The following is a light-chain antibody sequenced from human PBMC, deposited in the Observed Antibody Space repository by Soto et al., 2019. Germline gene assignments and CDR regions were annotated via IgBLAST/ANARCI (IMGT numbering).Light chain of an antibody. CDR2: GAS. CDR1: QSVSSN. CDR3: QQYNNWPRT. V-gene: IGKV3-15*01. Sequence: EIVMTQSTATLSVSPGERGTLSCRASQSVSSNLAWYQQKPGQAPRLLIYGASTRATGIPARFSGSGSGTEFTLTISSLQSEDFAVYYCQQYNNWPRTFGQGTKVEVK. J-gene: IGKJ1*01.